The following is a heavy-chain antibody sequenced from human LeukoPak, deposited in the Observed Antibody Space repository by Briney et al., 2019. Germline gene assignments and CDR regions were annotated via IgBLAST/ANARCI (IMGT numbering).Heavy chain of an antibody. Sequence: ASVKVSCKASGYTFSSYDIIWVRQATGQGLEWMGIINPSGGSTSYAQKFQGRVTMTRDTSTSTVYMELSSLRSEDTAVYYCARAQAQAYGSGSYYIPVISGSDYWGQGTLVTVSS. CDR2: INPSGGST. D-gene: IGHD3-10*01. V-gene: IGHV1-46*01. CDR3: ARAQAQAYGSGSYYIPVISGSDY. CDR1: GYTFSSYD. J-gene: IGHJ4*02.